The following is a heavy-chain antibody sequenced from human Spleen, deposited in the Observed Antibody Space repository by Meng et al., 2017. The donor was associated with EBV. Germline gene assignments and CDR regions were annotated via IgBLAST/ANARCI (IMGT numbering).Heavy chain of an antibody. J-gene: IGHJ5*02. CDR1: GGTFGNYA. Sequence: QVQLEQSGAAVKKPGSSVKVSCKASGGTFGNYAISWVRQAPGQGLEWMGGIIPMFGTTDYAESFQGNVTITADKSTGTAYMELNSLKSEDTAVYYCARESIAVAGMGWFDPWGQGTLVTVSS. CDR2: IIPMFGTT. D-gene: IGHD6-19*01. V-gene: IGHV1-69*06. CDR3: ARESIAVAGMGWFDP.